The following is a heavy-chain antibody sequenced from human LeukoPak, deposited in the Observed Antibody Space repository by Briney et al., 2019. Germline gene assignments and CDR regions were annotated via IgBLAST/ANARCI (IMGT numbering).Heavy chain of an antibody. Sequence: GGSLRLSCAASGFTVSSNYMSWVRQAPGKGLEWVSVIYSGGSTSYADSVKGRFTISRDNSKNTLYLQMNSLRAEDTAVYYWASLGHSSSQRVTSGMDVWRQPTT. CDR2: IYSGGST. V-gene: IGHV3-53*01. J-gene: IGHJ6*01. CDR3: ASLGHSSSQRVTSGMDV. CDR1: GFTVSSNY. D-gene: IGHD6-13*01.